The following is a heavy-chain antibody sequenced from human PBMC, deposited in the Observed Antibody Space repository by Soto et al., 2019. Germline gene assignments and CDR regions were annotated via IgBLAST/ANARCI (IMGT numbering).Heavy chain of an antibody. CDR2: IKSKTDGGTT. CDR1: GYTFSNAW. Sequence: GGSLRLTCAASGYTFSNAWMSWVRQAPGKRPEWVGRIKSKTDGGTTDSAAPVKGRLTISRDDSKNTMYLQMNSLKTEDPAVYYCTTDSPVEMATIIPSADYWGQGTLVTVSS. J-gene: IGHJ4*02. CDR3: TTDSPVEMATIIPSADY. D-gene: IGHD5-12*01. V-gene: IGHV3-15*01.